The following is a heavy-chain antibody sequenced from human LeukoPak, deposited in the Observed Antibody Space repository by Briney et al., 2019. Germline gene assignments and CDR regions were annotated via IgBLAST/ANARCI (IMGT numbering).Heavy chain of an antibody. Sequence: PSETLSLTCAVYGGSFSGYYWSWIRQPPGKGLEWIGEINHSGSTNYDPSLKSRVTISVDTSKNQFSLKLSSVTAADTAVYYCARGSAFDPWGQGTLVTVSS. CDR1: GGSFSGYY. CDR2: INHSGST. J-gene: IGHJ5*02. CDR3: ARGSAFDP. V-gene: IGHV4-34*01.